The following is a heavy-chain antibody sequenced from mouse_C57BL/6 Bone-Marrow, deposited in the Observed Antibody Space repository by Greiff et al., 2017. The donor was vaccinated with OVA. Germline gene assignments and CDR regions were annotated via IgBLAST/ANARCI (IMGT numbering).Heavy chain of an antibody. J-gene: IGHJ1*03. CDR1: GFNIKDYY. CDR2: IDPEDGET. V-gene: IGHV14-2*01. D-gene: IGHD1-1*01. Sequence: VQLQQSGAELVKPGASVKLSCTASGFNIKDYYMPWVKQRTEQGLEWIGRIDPEDGETKYAPNFQGKATITADTSSNTAYLQLSSLTSEDTAVYYCARVYGSSGDFDVWGTGTTVTVSS. CDR3: ARVYGSSGDFDV.